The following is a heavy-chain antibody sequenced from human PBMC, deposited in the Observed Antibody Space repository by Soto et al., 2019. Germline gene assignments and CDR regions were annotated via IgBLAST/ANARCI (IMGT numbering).Heavy chain of an antibody. CDR2: INHSGST. Sequence: PSETLSLTCAVYGGSFSGYYWSWIRQPPGKGLEWIGEINHSGSTNYNPSLKSRVTISVDTSKNQFSLKLSSVTAADTAVYYCARGRVAPRPYYYYMDVWGKGTTVTVSS. V-gene: IGHV4-34*01. CDR1: GGSFSGYY. D-gene: IGHD2-15*01. CDR3: ARGRVAPRPYYYYMDV. J-gene: IGHJ6*03.